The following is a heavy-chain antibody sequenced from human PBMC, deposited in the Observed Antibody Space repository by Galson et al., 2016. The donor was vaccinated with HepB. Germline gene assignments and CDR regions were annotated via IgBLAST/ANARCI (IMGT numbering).Heavy chain of an antibody. CDR1: GISLNNYW. CDR3: GTVFEY. J-gene: IGHJ4*02. Sequence: SLRLSCAVSGISLNNYWMHWVRQVPGKGLVWVARIDHEGRGTSYADSVRGRFTISRDSAKSTVYLQMDSLRAEDTAVYYCGTVFEYWGQGSRVTVSS. CDR2: IDHEGRGT. V-gene: IGHV3-74*01.